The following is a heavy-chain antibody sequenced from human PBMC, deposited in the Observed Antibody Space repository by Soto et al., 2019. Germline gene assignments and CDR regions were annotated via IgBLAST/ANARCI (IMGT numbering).Heavy chain of an antibody. D-gene: IGHD1-26*01. Sequence: ASVKVSCKASGYTFTSYDINWVRQATGQGLEWMGWVNPNSGNTGYAQKFQGRVTMTRNTSISTAYMELSSLRSEDTAVYYCAREFRGSYSERDYWGQGTLVTVSS. CDR1: GYTFTSYD. CDR2: VNPNSGNT. V-gene: IGHV1-8*01. J-gene: IGHJ4*02. CDR3: AREFRGSYSERDY.